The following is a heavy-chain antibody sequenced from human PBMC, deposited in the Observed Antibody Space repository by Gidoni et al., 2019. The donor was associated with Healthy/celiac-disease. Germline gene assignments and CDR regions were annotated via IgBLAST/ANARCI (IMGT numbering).Heavy chain of an antibody. CDR2: INHSGST. J-gene: IGHJ4*02. Sequence: QVQLQQWGAGLLKPSETLSLTCAVHGGSFSGYYWSWLRQPPGKGLEWIGEINHSGSTNYNPSLKSRVTISVDTSKNQFSLKLSSVTAADTAVYYCATPMNSGSYRGSDYWGQGTLVTVSS. CDR1: GGSFSGYY. D-gene: IGHD1-26*01. CDR3: ATPMNSGSYRGSDY. V-gene: IGHV4-34*01.